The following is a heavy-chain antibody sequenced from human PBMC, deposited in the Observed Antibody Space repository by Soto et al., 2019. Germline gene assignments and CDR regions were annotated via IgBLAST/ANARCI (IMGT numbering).Heavy chain of an antibody. CDR1: GGSISSYY. J-gene: IGHJ6*03. Sequence: QVQLQESGPGLVKPSETLSLTCTVSGGSISSYYWSWIRQPPGKGLEWIGYNYYSGSTNYNPSLKSRVTISVDTSKNQFSLKLSSVTAADTAVYYCARPIMVRGVIIHMDVWGKGTTVTVSS. D-gene: IGHD3-10*01. CDR3: ARPIMVRGVIIHMDV. V-gene: IGHV4-59*08. CDR2: NYYSGST.